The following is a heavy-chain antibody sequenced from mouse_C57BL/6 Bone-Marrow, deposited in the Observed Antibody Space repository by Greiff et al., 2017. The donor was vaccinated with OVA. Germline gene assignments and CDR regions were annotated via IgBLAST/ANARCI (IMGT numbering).Heavy chain of an antibody. J-gene: IGHJ4*01. V-gene: IGHV1-53*01. CDR1: GYTFTSYW. D-gene: IGHD1-1*01. CDR3: ARSECTITTVVGAMDD. Sequence: VQLQQPGTELVKPGASVKLSCKASGYTFTSYWMHWVKQRPGQGLEWIGNINPSNGGTNYNEKFKSKATLTVDKSSSTAYMQLSSLTSEDSAVYYCARSECTITTVVGAMDDWGQGTSVTVSS. CDR2: INPSNGGT.